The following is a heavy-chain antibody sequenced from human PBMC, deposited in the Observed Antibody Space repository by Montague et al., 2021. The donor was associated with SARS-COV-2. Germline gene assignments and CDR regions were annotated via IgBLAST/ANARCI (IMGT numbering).Heavy chain of an antibody. Sequence: SETLSLTCAVYGGSFSGYYWSWIRQPPGKGLEWIGEINHSGSTNYNPSLKSRVTISVDRSKSQFSLNLRSVTAADTAVYYCARKTIYFDYWGQGTLVTVSS. J-gene: IGHJ4*02. CDR3: ARKTIYFDY. D-gene: IGHD1/OR15-1a*01. CDR1: GGSFSGYY. CDR2: INHSGST. V-gene: IGHV4-34*01.